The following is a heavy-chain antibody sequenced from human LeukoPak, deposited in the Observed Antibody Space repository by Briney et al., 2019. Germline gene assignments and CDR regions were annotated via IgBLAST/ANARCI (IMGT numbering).Heavy chain of an antibody. CDR2: VKHDGSEK. V-gene: IGHV3-7*02. J-gene: IGHJ4*02. CDR1: GFTFSNYW. CDR3: ASTNTFDY. Sequence: PGGSLRLSCAASGFTFSNYWMNWVRQAPGKGLEWVANVKHDGSEKNYVDSVKGRFTISRDNAKNSLYLQLSSLRAEDTAVYYCASTNTFDYWGQGTLVTVSS.